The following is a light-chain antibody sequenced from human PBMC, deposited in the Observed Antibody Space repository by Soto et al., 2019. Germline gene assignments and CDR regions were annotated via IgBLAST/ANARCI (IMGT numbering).Light chain of an antibody. CDR1: QDISSY. CDR2: AAA. V-gene: IGKV1-8*01. CDR3: QQYFSYPCT. J-gene: IGKJ2*02. Sequence: AIRMTQSPSSFSASTGDRVTITCRASQDISSYLAWYQQKVGKAPKLLIYAAATLQRGAPSRFSGSGSGTDFTLTISRLQSEDFATYYCQQYFSYPCTFGQGTKLEI.